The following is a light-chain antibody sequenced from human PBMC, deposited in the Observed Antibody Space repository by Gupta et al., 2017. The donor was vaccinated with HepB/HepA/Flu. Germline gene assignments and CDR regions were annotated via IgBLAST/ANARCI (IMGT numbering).Light chain of an antibody. V-gene: IGKV1-5*03. CDR2: EAS. CDR3: QHYSSYSRT. Sequence: DIQMTQSPSTLSAFVGDRVTLTCRASQNISTWLAWFQQKPGKAPKLLIYEASILDSGVPLRFSGSGSGTEFTLTISSLQPEDFATYYCQHYSSYSRTFGQGTKVEI. CDR1: QNISTW. J-gene: IGKJ1*01.